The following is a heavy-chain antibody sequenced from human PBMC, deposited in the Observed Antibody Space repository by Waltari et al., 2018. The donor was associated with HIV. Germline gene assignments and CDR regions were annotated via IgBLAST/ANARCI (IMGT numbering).Heavy chain of an antibody. D-gene: IGHD1-26*01. J-gene: IGHJ6*02. CDR1: GGTFCSYA. CDR3: ARALSGSYYYGMDV. CDR2: IIPIFGTA. Sequence: QVQLVQSGAEVKKPGSSVKLSCKASGGTFCSYAFSWVRVAPGQGLEWMGGIIPIFGTANYAQKFQGRVTITADKSTSTAYMERSSLRSEDTAVYYCARALSGSYYYGMDVWGQGTTVTVSS. V-gene: IGHV1-69*06.